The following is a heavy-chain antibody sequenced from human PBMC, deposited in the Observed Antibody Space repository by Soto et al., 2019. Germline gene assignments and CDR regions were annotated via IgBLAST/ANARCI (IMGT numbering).Heavy chain of an antibody. CDR1: GGSISSYY. Sequence: SETLSLTCTVSGGSISSYYWSWIRQPPGKGLEWIGYIYYSGSTNYNPSLKSRVTISVDTSKNQFSLKLSSVTAADTAVYYFARVLGYCTNGVCYGTNWFDPWGQGTLVTVSS. V-gene: IGHV4-59*01. D-gene: IGHD2-8*01. CDR3: ARVLGYCTNGVCYGTNWFDP. J-gene: IGHJ5*02. CDR2: IYYSGST.